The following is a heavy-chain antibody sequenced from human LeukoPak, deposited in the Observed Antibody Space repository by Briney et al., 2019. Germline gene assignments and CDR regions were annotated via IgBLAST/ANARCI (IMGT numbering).Heavy chain of an antibody. CDR1: GFTFSSYA. D-gene: IGHD2-2*01. J-gene: IGHJ6*02. CDR3: ARDTYCSSTSCYPYYYYGMDV. CDR2: ISSNGGST. V-gene: IGHV3-64*01. Sequence: GGSLRFSCAASGFTFSSYAMHWVRQAPGKGLEYVSAISSNGGSTYYANSVKGRFTISRDNSKDTLYLQMGSLRAEDTAVYYCARDTYCSSTSCYPYYYYGMDVWGQGTTVTVSS.